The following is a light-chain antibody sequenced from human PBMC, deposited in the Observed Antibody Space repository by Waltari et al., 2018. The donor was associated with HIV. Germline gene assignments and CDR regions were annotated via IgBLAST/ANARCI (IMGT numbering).Light chain of an antibody. CDR3: SSYTSSNTLV. Sequence: QSALTQPASVSGSPGQSITISCTGTSSDIGGYNYVSWYQPHPGRAPKLMIYEVSNRPPGVSNRFSGSKSGNTASLTISGLQAEDEADYYCSSYTSSNTLVFGTGTKVTVL. CDR1: SSDIGGYNY. J-gene: IGLJ1*01. CDR2: EVS. V-gene: IGLV2-14*01.